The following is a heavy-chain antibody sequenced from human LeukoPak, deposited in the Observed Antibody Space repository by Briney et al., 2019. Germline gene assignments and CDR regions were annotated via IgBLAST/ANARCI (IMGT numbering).Heavy chain of an antibody. CDR1: GVAFCSDS. V-gene: IGHV3-21*01. CDR3: ARDPFTTKWELTVWYYFDY. J-gene: IGHJ4*02. D-gene: IGHD1-26*01. Sequence: TLRLSRAASGVAFCSDSMNSVRGAPGKGVWWGSAISSSSSYIYYADAVRGRFTIYRDNAKNSLYLQRNSLRAEGTAVYYCARDPFTTKWELTVWYYFDYWGQGNQVTVSS. CDR2: ISSSSSYI.